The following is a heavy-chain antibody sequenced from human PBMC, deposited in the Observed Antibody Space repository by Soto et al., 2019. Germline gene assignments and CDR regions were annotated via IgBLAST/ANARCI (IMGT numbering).Heavy chain of an antibody. CDR2: IWYDGSNK. CDR1: GFTFSSYG. J-gene: IGHJ4*02. D-gene: IGHD6-13*01. V-gene: IGHV3-33*01. CDR3: ASGYSSSCDY. Sequence: QVQLVESGGGVVQPGRSLRLSCAAYGFTFSSYGMHWVRQAPGKGLEWVAVIWYDGSNKYYADSVKGRFTISRDNSKNTLYLHMNSRRAEETAVYYCASGYSSSCDYWGQGTLVTVSS.